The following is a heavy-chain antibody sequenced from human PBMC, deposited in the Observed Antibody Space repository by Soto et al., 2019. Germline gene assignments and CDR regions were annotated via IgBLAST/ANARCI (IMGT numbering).Heavy chain of an antibody. CDR1: GGSISSSSYY. Sequence: PSETLSLTCTVSGGSISSSSYYWSWIRQPPGKGLEWIGYIYYSGSTNYNPSLKSRVTISVDTSKNQFSLKLSSVTAADTAVYYCARQADYIWGSYPIDYWGQGTLVTVSS. CDR3: ARQADYIWGSYPIDY. J-gene: IGHJ4*02. D-gene: IGHD3-16*02. V-gene: IGHV4-61*05. CDR2: IYYSGST.